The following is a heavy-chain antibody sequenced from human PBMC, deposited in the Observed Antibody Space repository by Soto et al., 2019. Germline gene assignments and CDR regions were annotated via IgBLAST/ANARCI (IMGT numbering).Heavy chain of an antibody. CDR2: IGTAGDT. J-gene: IGHJ4*02. CDR3: AKKAVADRPPID. Sequence: GGSLRLSCAASGFAFSSYDMHWVRQATGKGLEWVSAIGTAGDTYYPDSVKGRFTISRDNAKNSLYLQMSSLRAEDTAVYYCAKKAVADRPPIDWGQGTLVTVSS. CDR1: GFAFSSYD. V-gene: IGHV3-13*01. D-gene: IGHD6-6*01.